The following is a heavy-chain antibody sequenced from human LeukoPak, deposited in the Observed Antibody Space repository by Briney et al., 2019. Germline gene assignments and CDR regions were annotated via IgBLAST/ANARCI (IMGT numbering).Heavy chain of an antibody. CDR2: IYHSGST. CDR1: GGSIGSLNW. J-gene: IGHJ4*02. Sequence: ASGTLSLTCVVSGGSIGSLNWWSWVRQSPGKGLEWIGEIYHSGSTNYNPSLKSRVTISVDQSKRQFSLKLTSVTAADTAVYYCARGWALRLGEPKGHYYFDFWGQGTLVTVSS. CDR3: ARGWALRLGEPKGHYYFDF. V-gene: IGHV4-4*02. D-gene: IGHD3-16*01.